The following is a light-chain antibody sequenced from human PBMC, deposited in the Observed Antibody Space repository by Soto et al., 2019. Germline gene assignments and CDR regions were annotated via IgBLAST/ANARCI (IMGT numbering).Light chain of an antibody. CDR3: QQYNIWPRT. J-gene: IGKJ2*01. CDR2: GAS. CDR1: QSVSSN. V-gene: IGKV3-15*01. Sequence: EIVMTQSPATLSVSPGDRATLSCWASQSVSSNLAWYQQKPGQAPRLLIYGASTRATGIPARVSGSGSGTEYTLTISSLQSEDFAVYYCQQYNIWPRTFGQGTKLEIK.